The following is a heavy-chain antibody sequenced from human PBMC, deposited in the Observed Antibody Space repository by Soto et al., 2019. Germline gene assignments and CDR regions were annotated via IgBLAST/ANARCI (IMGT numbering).Heavy chain of an antibody. CDR3: AREAFVVVVAATHYMDV. V-gene: IGHV3-7*01. CDR1: GFTFSSYW. J-gene: IGHJ6*03. CDR2: IKQDGSEK. Sequence: GGSLRLSCAASGFTFSSYWMSWVRQAPGKGLEWVANIKQDGSEKYYVDSVKGRFTISRDNAKNSLYLQMNSLRAEDTAVYYCAREAFVVVVAATHYMDVWGKGTTVTVSS. D-gene: IGHD2-15*01.